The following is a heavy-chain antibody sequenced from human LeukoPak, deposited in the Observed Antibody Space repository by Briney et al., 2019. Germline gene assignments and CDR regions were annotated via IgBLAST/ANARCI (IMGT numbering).Heavy chain of an antibody. J-gene: IGHJ3*02. CDR1: GFTLSNYPA. CDR2: VPPDGNSK. Sequence: GGSLRLSCIASGFTLSNYPAMPWVRQAPGKGLEWVAVVPPDGNSKYYADSVKGRLTISRDISKNALYLEMNSLRPEDTAVYYCARGTYSSGRCDVFDIWGQGTMVTVSS. D-gene: IGHD6-19*01. CDR3: ARGTYSSGRCDVFDI. V-gene: IGHV3-30-3*01.